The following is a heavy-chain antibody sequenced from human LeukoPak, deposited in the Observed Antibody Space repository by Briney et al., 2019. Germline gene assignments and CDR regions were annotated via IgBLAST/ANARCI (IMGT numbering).Heavy chain of an antibody. V-gene: IGHV3-23*01. J-gene: IGHJ4*02. D-gene: IGHD3-10*01. CDR3: AKDEGPSVDGDYFDY. CDR2: ISASGAST. Sequence: PGGSLRLSCAASGFTFSSIAMSWVRQAPGKGLEWVSAISASGASTYYADSVKGRFIISRDNSKNALYLQMNSLRAEDTAAYYCAKDEGPSVDGDYFDYWGQGTLVTVSS. CDR1: GFTFSSIA.